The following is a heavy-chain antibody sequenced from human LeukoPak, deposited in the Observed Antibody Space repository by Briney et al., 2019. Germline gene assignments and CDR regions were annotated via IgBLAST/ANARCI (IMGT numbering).Heavy chain of an antibody. Sequence: TSETLSLTCIVSGGSISSSSYYWGWIRQPPGKGLEWIGSIYYSGSTYYNPSLKSRVTISVDTSKNQFSLKLSSVTAADTAVYYCARLHQYYYGMDVWGQGTTVTVSS. CDR1: GGSISSSSYY. V-gene: IGHV4-39*01. CDR2: IYYSGST. J-gene: IGHJ6*02. CDR3: ARLHQYYYGMDV.